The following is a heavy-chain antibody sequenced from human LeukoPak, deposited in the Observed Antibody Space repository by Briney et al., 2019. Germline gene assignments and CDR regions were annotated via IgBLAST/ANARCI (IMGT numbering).Heavy chain of an antibody. CDR1: GYTFTGYY. CDR3: ARGGSGTYYNHFDY. D-gene: IGHD3-10*01. J-gene: IGHJ4*02. CDR2: INPNSGGT. V-gene: IGHV1-2*02. Sequence: GASVKVSCTASGYTFTGYYMHWVRQAPGQGLEWMGWINPNSGGTNYAQKFQGRVTMTRDTSISTAYVELSRLRSDDTAVYYCARGGSGTYYNHFDYWGQGALVTVSS.